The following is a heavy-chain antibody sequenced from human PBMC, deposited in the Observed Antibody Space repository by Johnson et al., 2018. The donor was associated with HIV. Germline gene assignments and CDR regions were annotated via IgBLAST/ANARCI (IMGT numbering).Heavy chain of an antibody. CDR1: GFTVSNNY. CDR3: AREQELRFFDWLPHRNDALDL. CDR2: ISYDGTNE. D-gene: IGHD3-9*01. Sequence: QMLLVESGGGVVQPGGSLSLSCAASGFTVSNNYINWVRQAPGKGLEWVAIISYDGTNEYYADYVQGRFTISRDNSKNTLYLQMNSLRTEDTAVYYCAREQELRFFDWLPHRNDALDLWGQGTMVTVSS. J-gene: IGHJ3*01. V-gene: IGHV3-30-3*01.